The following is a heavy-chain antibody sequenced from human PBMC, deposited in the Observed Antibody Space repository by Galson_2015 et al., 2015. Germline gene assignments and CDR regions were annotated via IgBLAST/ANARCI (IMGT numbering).Heavy chain of an antibody. V-gene: IGHV3-30-3*01. CDR2: ISYDGSNK. D-gene: IGHD4-17*01. Sequence: LRLSCAASGFTFSSYEMNWVRQAPGKGLEWVAVISYDGSNKYYADSVKGRFTISRDNSKNTLYLQMNSLRAEDTAVYYCARAPVTTFPGAFDIWGQGTMVTVSS. J-gene: IGHJ3*02. CDR1: GFTFSSYE. CDR3: ARAPVTTFPGAFDI.